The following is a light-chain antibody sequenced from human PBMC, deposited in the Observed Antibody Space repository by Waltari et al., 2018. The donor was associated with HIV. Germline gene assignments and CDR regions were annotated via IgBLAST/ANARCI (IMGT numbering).Light chain of an antibody. J-gene: IGLJ3*02. CDR3: GTWDTSLTAVV. CDR2: ENS. CDR1: SSNIGNNF. Sequence: QSVLPHPPSVSAAPGQKVPISCSGSSSNIGNNFVSWYQQIPGTVPKLLIHENSKRPSGIPDRFSGSKSGTSATLGITGLQTGDEADYYCGTWDTSLTAVVFGGGTKLTVL. V-gene: IGLV1-51*01.